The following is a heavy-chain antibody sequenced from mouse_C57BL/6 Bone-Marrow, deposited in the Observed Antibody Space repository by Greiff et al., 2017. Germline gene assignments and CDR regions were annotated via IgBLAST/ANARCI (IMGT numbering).Heavy chain of an antibody. D-gene: IGHD2-4*01. CDR1: GYTFTSYW. V-gene: IGHV1-69*01. Sequence: VQLQQPGAELVMPGASVKLSCKASGYTFTSYWMHWVKQRPGQGLEWIGALDPSDSYTTYHQKFKGKSTLTVDKSSSTAYMQLSSLTSEDSAVYYCAIIAYDYDGLAYWGQGTMVTVSA. CDR3: AIIAYDYDGLAY. CDR2: LDPSDSYT. J-gene: IGHJ3*01.